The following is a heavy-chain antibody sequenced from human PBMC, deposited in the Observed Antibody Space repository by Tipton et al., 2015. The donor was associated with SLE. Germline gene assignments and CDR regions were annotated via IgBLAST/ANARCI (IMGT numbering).Heavy chain of an antibody. CDR3: ARLPDYFDH. CDR2: IYTSGNT. V-gene: IGHV4-38-2*01. J-gene: IGHJ4*02. Sequence: TLSLTCAVSNYSISSGSYWGWIRQPPGKGLEWIGNIYTSGNTNYNPSLKSRVTISVDTSKNQFSLKLRSVTAADTAVYYCARLPDYFDHWGQGALVTVSS. CDR1: NYSISSGSY.